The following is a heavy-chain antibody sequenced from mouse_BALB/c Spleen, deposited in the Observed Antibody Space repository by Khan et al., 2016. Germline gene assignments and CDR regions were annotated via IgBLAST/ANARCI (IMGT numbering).Heavy chain of an antibody. CDR3: ARAGYYGYLAY. V-gene: IGHV4-1*02. CDR1: GFDFSRYW. CDR2: INPDSSTI. D-gene: IGHD1-1*01. Sequence: EVKRLEPGGGLVQPGGSLKLSCAASGFDFSRYWMSWVRQAPGKGLEWIGEINPDSSTINYTPSLKDKFIISRDNAKNTLYLQMSKVGSEDTALYYCARAGYYGYLAYWGQGTLVTVSA. J-gene: IGHJ3*01.